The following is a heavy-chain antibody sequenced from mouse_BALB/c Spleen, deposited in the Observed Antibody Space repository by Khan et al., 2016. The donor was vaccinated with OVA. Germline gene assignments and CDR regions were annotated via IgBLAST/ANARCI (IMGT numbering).Heavy chain of an antibody. CDR3: ARVGYAGTMDY. CDR1: GYTFTNYG. D-gene: IGHD2-14*01. V-gene: IGHV9-3-1*01. CDR2: INTYTGEP. Sequence: QIQLVQSGPELKKPGETVKISCKASGYTFTNYGMNWVKQAPGKGLKWMGFINTYTGEPTYADDFKGRFAFSLETSASTAYLQINNLKNEDTATECGARVGYAGTMDYWGQGTSVTGSS. J-gene: IGHJ4*01.